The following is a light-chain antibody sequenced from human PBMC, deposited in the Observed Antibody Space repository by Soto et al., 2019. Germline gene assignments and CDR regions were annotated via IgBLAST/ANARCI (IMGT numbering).Light chain of an antibody. V-gene: IGKV3-20*01. CDR3: QQYGSLPIT. J-gene: IGKJ5*01. CDR2: GAS. Sequence: IRLTHPPGTLSLSPGEIATLSCRASQSVSSSYLAWYQQKPGQAPRLLIYGASSRATGIPARFSGSGSGTDFTLTISSLEPEDIAAYYCQQYGSLPITFGQGTRLEIK. CDR1: QSVSSSY.